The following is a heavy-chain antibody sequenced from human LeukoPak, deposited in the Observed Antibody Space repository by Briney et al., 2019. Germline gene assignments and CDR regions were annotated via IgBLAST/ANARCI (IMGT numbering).Heavy chain of an antibody. D-gene: IGHD1-26*01. V-gene: IGHV4-39*01. CDR3: ARHEYSGSYYGLSWFDP. CDR2: IYYSGST. CDR1: GGTISSSGYY. J-gene: IGHJ5*02. Sequence: PSETLSLTCTVSGGTISSSGYYWGWIRQPPGEGLEWIASIYYSGSTYYNPSLKSRVTISVDTSKNQLSLKLSSLTAADTAVYYCARHEYSGSYYGLSWFDPWGQGTLVTVSS.